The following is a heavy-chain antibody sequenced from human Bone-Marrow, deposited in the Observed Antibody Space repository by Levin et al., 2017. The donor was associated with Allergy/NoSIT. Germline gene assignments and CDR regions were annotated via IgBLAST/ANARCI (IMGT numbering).Heavy chain of an antibody. V-gene: IGHV4-59*01. Sequence: SETLSLTCTVSDASISSYYWSWIRQPPGKGLEWIGYIYNSGSTNYSPSLKSRVTISLDTSKNQFSLNLASVTTADTAVYYCARARGYLVFDYWGQGARVTVSS. CDR3: ARARGYLVFDY. CDR1: DASISSYY. J-gene: IGHJ4*02. D-gene: IGHD5-12*01. CDR2: IYNSGST.